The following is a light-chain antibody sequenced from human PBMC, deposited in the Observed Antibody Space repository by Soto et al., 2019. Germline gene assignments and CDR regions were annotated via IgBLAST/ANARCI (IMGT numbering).Light chain of an antibody. CDR1: ESLLGF. J-gene: IGKJ2*01. CDR2: GVS. CDR3: QRYNDWPLA. V-gene: IGKV3-15*01. Sequence: DIVLTQSPATLSVSAGGRVTFSCRASESLLGFLAWYHQKPRQAPRLLRYGVSPRATGIPARFSGGGSATDFTLSISSLQSEDSAFYFCQRYNDWPLASGLGTRPEI.